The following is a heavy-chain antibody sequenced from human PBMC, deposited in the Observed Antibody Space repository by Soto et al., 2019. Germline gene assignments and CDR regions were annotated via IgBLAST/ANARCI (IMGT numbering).Heavy chain of an antibody. Sequence: QVQLQQWGAGLLKPSETLSLTCAVYGGSFSGYYCSWIRQPPGQGLEWIGEINHSGSTNYNPSLTSRVTISVDTSKNQFSLKLSSVTAADTAVYYCARAGDPLYYFDYWGQGTLVTVSS. CDR2: INHSGST. J-gene: IGHJ4*02. D-gene: IGHD2-21*01. CDR3: ARAGDPLYYFDY. CDR1: GGSFSGYY. V-gene: IGHV4-34*01.